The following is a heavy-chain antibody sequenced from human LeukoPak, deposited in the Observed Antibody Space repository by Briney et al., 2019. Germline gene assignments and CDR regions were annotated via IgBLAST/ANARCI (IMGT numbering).Heavy chain of an antibody. CDR1: GFTFSSYW. CDR3: ARVEDSGYDFFDY. Sequence: GGSLRLSCAASGFTFSSYWMSWVRQAPGEGLEWVANIKQDGSEKYYVDSVKGRFTISRDNAKNSLYLQMNSLRAEDTAVYYCARVEDSGYDFFDYWGQGTLVTVSS. D-gene: IGHD5-12*01. V-gene: IGHV3-7*03. J-gene: IGHJ4*02. CDR2: IKQDGSEK.